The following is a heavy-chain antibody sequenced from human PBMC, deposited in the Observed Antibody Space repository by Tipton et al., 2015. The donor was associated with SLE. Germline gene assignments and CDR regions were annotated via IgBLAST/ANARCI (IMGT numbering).Heavy chain of an antibody. V-gene: IGHV4-34*01. D-gene: IGHD3-3*01. J-gene: IGHJ5*02. CDR2: IYYSGST. Sequence: TLSLTCAVYGGSFSGYYWSWIRQPPGKGLEWIGSIYYSGSTYYNPSLKSRVTISVDTSKNQFSLKLSSVTAADTAVYYCAKVTIFGVVIFGYNWFDPWGQGTLVTVAS. CDR1: GGSFSGYY. CDR3: AKVTIFGVVIFGYNWFDP.